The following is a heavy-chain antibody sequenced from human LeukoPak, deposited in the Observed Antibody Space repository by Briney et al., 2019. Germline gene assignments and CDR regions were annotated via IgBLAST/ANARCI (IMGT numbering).Heavy chain of an antibody. CDR2: IYTSGST. J-gene: IGHJ4*02. CDR3: ARDTYHYDISGYYRLDY. Sequence: PGGSLGLSCAASGFTVSSNYMSWIRQPAGKGLEWIGRIYTSGSTNYNPSLNSRVTISVDTSKNQVSLKLTSVTAADTAVYYCARDTYHYDISGYYRLDYWGQGTLVTVSS. CDR1: GFTVSSNY. D-gene: IGHD3-22*01. V-gene: IGHV4-4*07.